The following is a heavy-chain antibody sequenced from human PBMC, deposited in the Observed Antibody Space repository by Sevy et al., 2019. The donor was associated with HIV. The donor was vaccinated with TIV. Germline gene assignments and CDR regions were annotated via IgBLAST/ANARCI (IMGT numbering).Heavy chain of an antibody. CDR1: GGTFSSYA. J-gene: IGHJ6*02. D-gene: IGHD3-10*01. Sequence: ASVKVSCKASGGTFSSYAISWVRQAPGQGLEWMGGIIPIFGTANYAQKFQGRVTITADESTSTAYMELSSLRAEDTAVYYCARSRGYYGSGSSVAYYGMDVWGQGTTVTVSS. CDR2: IIPIFGTA. V-gene: IGHV1-69*13. CDR3: ARSRGYYGSGSSVAYYGMDV.